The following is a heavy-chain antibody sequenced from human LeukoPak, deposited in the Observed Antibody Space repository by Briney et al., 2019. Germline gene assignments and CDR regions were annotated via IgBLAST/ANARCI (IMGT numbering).Heavy chain of an antibody. D-gene: IGHD5-24*01. CDR3: AKDRGDGYNYSFDF. V-gene: IGHV3-30*02. J-gene: IGHJ4*02. CDR2: IRY. Sequence: GGSLRLSCAASGFTFPSYGMHWVRQAPGKGLEWVTFIRYYADSVRGRFTISRDNSKNTLYLQMNSLIIEDTAVYYCAKDRGDGYNYSFDFWGQGTLVTVTS. CDR1: GFTFPSYG.